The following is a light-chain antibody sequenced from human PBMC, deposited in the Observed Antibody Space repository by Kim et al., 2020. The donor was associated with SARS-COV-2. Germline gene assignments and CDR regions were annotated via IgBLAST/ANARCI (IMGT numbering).Light chain of an antibody. CDR3: HQYNLLST. CDR1: QSVSSN. Sequence: EIVMTQSPATLSVSPGERATLSCRASQSVSSNLAWYQHKLGQPPRLLIYDASTRATGIPARFSGSGSGTEFTLTISSLQSEDFAVYYCHQYNLLSTFDQGTKLEI. V-gene: IGKV3-15*01. CDR2: DAS. J-gene: IGKJ2*01.